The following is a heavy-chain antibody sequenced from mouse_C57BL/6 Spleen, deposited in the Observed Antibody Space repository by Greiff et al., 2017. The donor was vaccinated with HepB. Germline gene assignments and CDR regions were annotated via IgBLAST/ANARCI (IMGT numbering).Heavy chain of an antibody. V-gene: IGHV7-3*01. CDR3: ARSPYYYYAMDY. D-gene: IGHD1-1*01. J-gene: IGHJ4*01. CDR1: GFTFTDYY. Sequence: EVKLMESGGGLVQPGGSLSLSCAASGFTFTDYYMSWVRQPPGKALEWLGFIRNKANGYTTEYSASVKGLFTISRDNSQSILYLQMNALRADDSATYYCARSPYYYYAMDYWGQGTSVTVSS. CDR2: IRNKANGYTT.